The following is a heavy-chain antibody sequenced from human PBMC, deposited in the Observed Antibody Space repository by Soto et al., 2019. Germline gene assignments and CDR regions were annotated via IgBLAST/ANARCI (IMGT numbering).Heavy chain of an antibody. CDR1: GYSFTSYW. V-gene: IGHV5-51*01. CDR3: ARLKGITMVRGVMAPDYYYMDV. D-gene: IGHD3-10*01. J-gene: IGHJ6*03. Sequence: PGESLKISCKGSGYSFTSYWIGWVRQMPGKGLEWMGIIYPGDSDTRYSPSFQGQVTISADKSISTAYLQWSSLKASDTAMYYCARLKGITMVRGVMAPDYYYMDVWGKGTTGTAP. CDR2: IYPGDSDT.